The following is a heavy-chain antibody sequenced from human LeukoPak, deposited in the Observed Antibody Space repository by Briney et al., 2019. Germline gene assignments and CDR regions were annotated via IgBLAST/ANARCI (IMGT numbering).Heavy chain of an antibody. CDR1: GGSISSSSYY. CDR2: IYHSGST. CDR3: ARAPRTMVRGVTRLYFDY. J-gene: IGHJ4*02. D-gene: IGHD3-10*01. Sequence: SETLSLTCTVSGGSISSSSYYWGWIRQPPGKGLEWIGSIYHSGSTYYNPSLKSRVTIAVETSKNQFSLKLSSVTAADKAVYYCARAPRTMVRGVTRLYFDYWGQGTLVTVSS. V-gene: IGHV4-39*07.